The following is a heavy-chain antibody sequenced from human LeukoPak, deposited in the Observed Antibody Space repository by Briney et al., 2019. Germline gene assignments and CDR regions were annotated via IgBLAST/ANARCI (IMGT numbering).Heavy chain of an antibody. CDR1: GGSISSSGYY. Sequence: KPSETLSPTCTVSGGSISSSGYYWGWIRQPPGKGLEWIASIYYSGSTYYNPSLKSRVTISVDTSKNQFSLKLSSVTAADTAVYYCASVGYYDFWSGYPNYYYYMDVWGKGTTVTVSS. J-gene: IGHJ6*03. D-gene: IGHD3-3*01. CDR3: ASVGYYDFWSGYPNYYYYMDV. V-gene: IGHV4-39*07. CDR2: IYYSGST.